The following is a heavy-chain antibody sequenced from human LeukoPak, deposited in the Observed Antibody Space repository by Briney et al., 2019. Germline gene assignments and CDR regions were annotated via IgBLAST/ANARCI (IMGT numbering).Heavy chain of an antibody. CDR3: ARDRRDGYKTGNLDY. CDR1: GGSISSSSYY. Sequence: PSETLSLTCTVSGGSISSSSYYWGWIRQPPGKGLEWIGSIYYSGSTYYNPSLKSRVTISVDTSKNQFSLKLSSVTAADTAVYYCARDRRDGYKTGNLDYWGQGTLVTVSS. J-gene: IGHJ4*02. CDR2: IYYSGST. V-gene: IGHV4-39*07. D-gene: IGHD5-24*01.